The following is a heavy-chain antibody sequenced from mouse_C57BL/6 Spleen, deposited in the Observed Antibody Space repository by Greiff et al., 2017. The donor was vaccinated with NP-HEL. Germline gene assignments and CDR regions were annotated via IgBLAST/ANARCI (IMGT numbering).Heavy chain of an antibody. D-gene: IGHD1-1*01. CDR2: IHPNSGST. CDR3: ARSTTVVAPWFAY. J-gene: IGHJ3*01. Sequence: QVQLQQPGAELVKPGASVKLSCKASGYTFTSYWMHWVKQRPGQGLEWIGMIHPNSGSTNYNEKFKSKATLTVDKSSSTAYMQLSILTSEDSAVYYCARSTTVVAPWFAYWGQGTLVTVSA. V-gene: IGHV1-64*01. CDR1: GYTFTSYW.